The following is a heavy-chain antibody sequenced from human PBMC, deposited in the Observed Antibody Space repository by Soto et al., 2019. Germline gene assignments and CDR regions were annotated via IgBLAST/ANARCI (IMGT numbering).Heavy chain of an antibody. D-gene: IGHD3-3*01. CDR2: IYSGGST. CDR1: GFTVSSNY. V-gene: IGHV3-66*01. J-gene: IGHJ4*02. Sequence: GGSLRLSCAASGFTVSSNYMSWVRQAPGKGLEWVSVIYSGGSTYYADSVKGRFTISRDNSKNTLYLQMNSLRAEDTAVYYCARVPTILEHHFDYWGQGTLVTVSS. CDR3: ARVPTILEHHFDY.